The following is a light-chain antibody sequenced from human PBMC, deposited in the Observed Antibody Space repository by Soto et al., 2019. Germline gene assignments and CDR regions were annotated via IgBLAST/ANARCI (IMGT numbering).Light chain of an antibody. V-gene: IGKV1-5*01. CDR2: DAS. J-gene: IGKJ5*01. Sequence: DVQMTHSPSTLSASVGDRVTITCRASHSISSYLTWYQQKPGKAPKLLIYDASSLESGVPSRFSGSGSGTEFTLTISSLQPDDFATYYCQQYNSYSPITFGQGTRLEIK. CDR1: HSISSY. CDR3: QQYNSYSPIT.